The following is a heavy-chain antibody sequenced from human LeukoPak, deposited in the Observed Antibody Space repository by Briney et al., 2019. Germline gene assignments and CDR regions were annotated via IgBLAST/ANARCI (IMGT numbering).Heavy chain of an antibody. Sequence: GGALRLSCAASGFTIGPYAMYWVRQGPGRGLEWVSVIKADGSGTFYADSVRGRFTTSRDNSKNSLYLQMNSLTSEDTALYYCAPWAFYHNLDVWGQGTPVIVSS. J-gene: IGHJ6*02. V-gene: IGHV3-43*02. CDR3: APWAFYHNLDV. CDR1: GFTIGPYA. CDR2: IKADGSGT. D-gene: IGHD2/OR15-2a*01.